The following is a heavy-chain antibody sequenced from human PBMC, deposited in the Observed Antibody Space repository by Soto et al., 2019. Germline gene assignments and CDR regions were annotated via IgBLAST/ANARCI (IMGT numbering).Heavy chain of an antibody. CDR2: VHHSVTT. CDR1: GGPVRYTRFY. V-gene: IGHV4-39*02. J-gene: IGHJ1*01. D-gene: IGHD6-13*01. Sequence: SATLSLTCDVSGGPVRYTRFYWGLLRQSPGKGLEWIGSVHHSVTTYYNPSLKGRVTISMDTSKNQFSLRLTSVTAADTAVYYCARDTSSTSLRAEYFQFWGQGTQVTVS. CDR3: ARDTSSTSLRAEYFQF.